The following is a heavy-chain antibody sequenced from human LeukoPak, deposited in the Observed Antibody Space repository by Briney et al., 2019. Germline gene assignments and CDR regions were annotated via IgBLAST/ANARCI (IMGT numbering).Heavy chain of an antibody. D-gene: IGHD2-2*01. Sequence: GGSLRLSCAASGFTFDDYTMHWVRHAPGKGLEWVSLISWDGGSTYYADSVKGRFTISRDNSKNSLYLQMNSLRTEDTALYYCAKAEPVGYCSSTSCYLGAFDIWGQGTMVTVSS. V-gene: IGHV3-43*01. CDR3: AKAEPVGYCSSTSCYLGAFDI. J-gene: IGHJ3*02. CDR2: ISWDGGST. CDR1: GFTFDDYT.